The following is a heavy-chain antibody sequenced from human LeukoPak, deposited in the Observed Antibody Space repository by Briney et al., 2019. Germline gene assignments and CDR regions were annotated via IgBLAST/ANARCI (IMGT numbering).Heavy chain of an antibody. Sequence: GGSLRLSCAASGFTFSSYAMSWVRQAPGKGLEWVSTISGSGDSTYYADSVKGRFTIFRDNSKNTLYLQMNSLSAADTAVYYCAKERCSSTICSDDYWGQGTLVTVSS. CDR2: ISGSGDST. J-gene: IGHJ4*02. D-gene: IGHD2-2*01. V-gene: IGHV3-23*01. CDR3: AKERCSSTICSDDY. CDR1: GFTFSSYA.